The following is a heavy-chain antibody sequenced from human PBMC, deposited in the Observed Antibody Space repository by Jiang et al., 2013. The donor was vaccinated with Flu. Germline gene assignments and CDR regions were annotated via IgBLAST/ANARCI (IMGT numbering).Heavy chain of an antibody. Sequence: VQLVESGEAWSSLGGPVRLSCAASGFTFSSYYMCWVRQAPGKGLEWVANIKPDGSDKYYVDSAKGRFTISRDNAENSLYLQMNSLRPEDTAMYYCARDYGDNYWGQGTLVTVSS. J-gene: IGHJ4*02. CDR2: IKPDGSDK. V-gene: IGHV3-7*03. D-gene: IGHD4-17*01. CDR3: ARDYGDNY. CDR1: GFTFSSYY.